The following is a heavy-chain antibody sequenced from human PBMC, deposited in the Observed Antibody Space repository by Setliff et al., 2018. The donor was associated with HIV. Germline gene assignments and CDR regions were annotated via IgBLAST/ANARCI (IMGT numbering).Heavy chain of an antibody. D-gene: IGHD1-26*01. CDR3: ARARLQGIVTAVGPRDNCLDP. V-gene: IGHV1-18*01. CDR2: ISAYTGHT. J-gene: IGHJ5*02. Sequence: GASVKVSCKASGYSFINYGISWVRQAPGQGPEWTGWISAYTGHTDYAPRLLGRVTMTTDTSTSTAYMELRSLTSDDTAVYYCARARLQGIVTAVGPRDNCLDPWGQGTRVTVSS. CDR1: GYSFINYG.